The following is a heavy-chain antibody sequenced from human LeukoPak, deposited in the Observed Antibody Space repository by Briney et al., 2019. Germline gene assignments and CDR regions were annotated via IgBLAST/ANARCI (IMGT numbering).Heavy chain of an antibody. V-gene: IGHV4-38-2*01. J-gene: IGHJ4*02. CDR2: IYHSGRT. D-gene: IGHD2-21*02. CDR1: AYSISSDYH. CDR3: ASHVGDNLWYFDY. Sequence: SETLSLTCAVSAYSISSDYHWAWIRQPPGKGLEWIGSIYHSGRTYYNPSHKTRVTISIDTSKNQFSLKLTPVTASDTAVYLCASHVGDNLWYFDYWGQGTLVTVSS.